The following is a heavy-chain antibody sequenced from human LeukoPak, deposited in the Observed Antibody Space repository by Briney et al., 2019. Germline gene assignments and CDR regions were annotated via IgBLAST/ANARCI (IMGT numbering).Heavy chain of an antibody. J-gene: IGHJ6*02. V-gene: IGHV1-2*02. CDR1: GYTFTGYY. D-gene: IGHD1-20*01. Sequence: ASVKVSCKASGYTFTGYYMHWVRQAPGQGLEWMGWINPNSGGTNYAQKFQGRVTMTEDTSTDTAYMELSSLRSEDTAVYYCATWLTGNYYYYGMDVWGQGTTVTVSS. CDR3: ATWLTGNYYYYGMDV. CDR2: INPNSGGT.